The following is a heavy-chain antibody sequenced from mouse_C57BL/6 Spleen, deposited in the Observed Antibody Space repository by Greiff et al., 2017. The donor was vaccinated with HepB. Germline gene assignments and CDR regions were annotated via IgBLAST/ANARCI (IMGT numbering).Heavy chain of an antibody. D-gene: IGHD3-2*02. CDR2: INPNNGGT. CDR1: GYTFTDYY. CDR3: AREGDSSGYGCLDY. J-gene: IGHJ2*01. V-gene: IGHV1-26*01. Sequence: VQLQQSGPELVKPGASVKISCKASGYTFTDYYMNWVKQSHGKSLEWIGDINPNNGGTSYNQKFKGKATLTVDKSSSTAYMELRSLTSEDSAVYYCAREGDSSGYGCLDYWGQGTTLTVSS.